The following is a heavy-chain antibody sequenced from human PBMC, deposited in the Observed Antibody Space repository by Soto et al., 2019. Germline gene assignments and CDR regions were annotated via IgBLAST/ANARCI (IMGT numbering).Heavy chain of an antibody. CDR3: ARQIYDSDTGPNFQYYFDS. J-gene: IGHJ4*02. CDR1: GYSFTSYW. D-gene: IGHD3-22*01. CDR2: IYPHDSDT. Sequence: GESLKISCKGSGYSFTSYWIGWVRQMPGKGLEWMGIIYPHDSDTRYSPSFQGQVTILADKAISTAYLQWSSLKASDTAMYYCARQIYDSDTGPNFQYYFDSWGQGTPVTVSS. V-gene: IGHV5-51*01.